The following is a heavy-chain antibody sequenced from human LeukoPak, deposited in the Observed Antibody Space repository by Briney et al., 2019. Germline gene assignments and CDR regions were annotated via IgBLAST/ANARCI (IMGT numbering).Heavy chain of an antibody. Sequence: SETLSLTCTVSGYSISSGYYWGWIRQPPGKGLEWIGSIYYSGSTYYNPSLKSRVTISVDTSKNQFSLKLSSVTAADTAVYYCTRPYFYYMDVWGKGTTVIVSS. V-gene: IGHV4-38-2*02. CDR2: IYYSGST. CDR3: TRPYFYYMDV. CDR1: GYSISSGYY. J-gene: IGHJ6*03.